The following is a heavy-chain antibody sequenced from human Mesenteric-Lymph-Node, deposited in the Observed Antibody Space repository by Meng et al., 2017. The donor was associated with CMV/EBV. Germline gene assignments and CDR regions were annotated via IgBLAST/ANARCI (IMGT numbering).Heavy chain of an antibody. D-gene: IGHD2-2*02. Sequence: SETLSLTCTVSGDSVSSAFWSWIRQSPGRGLEWIGYSYYSGTTLYNPSLKSRVTISVDTSKNQFSLELTSVTAADTAVYYCVRNSLICSRTSCYMRDAFDIWGQGTTVTVSS. J-gene: IGHJ3*02. CDR2: SYYSGTT. CDR3: VRNSLICSRTSCYMRDAFDI. CDR1: GDSVSSAF. V-gene: IGHV4-59*02.